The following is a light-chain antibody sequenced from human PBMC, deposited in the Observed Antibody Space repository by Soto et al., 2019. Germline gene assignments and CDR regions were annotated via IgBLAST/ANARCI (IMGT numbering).Light chain of an antibody. V-gene: IGLV1-40*01. CDR3: QSYDSSLSASYV. CDR1: SSNIGAGCE. Sequence: QSVLTQAPSVSGGPGQRVTISCTGCSSNIGAGCEVHWYQHLPGKAPKLLIYGNTNRPSGVPDRFSGSKSGTSASLAITGLQAEDEADYYCQSYDSSLSASYVFGGGTKVTVL. CDR2: GNT. J-gene: IGLJ1*01.